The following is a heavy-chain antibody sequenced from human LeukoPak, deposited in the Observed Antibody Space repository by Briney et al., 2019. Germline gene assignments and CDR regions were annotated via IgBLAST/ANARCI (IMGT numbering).Heavy chain of an antibody. CDR1: GLTFSSYA. D-gene: IGHD2-15*01. Sequence: PGGSLRLSCAASGLTFSSYAMSWVRQAPGKGLEWVSSISGSGDSTSYADYVKGRFTISRDNSKSTLYLQMNNLGGEDTAIYYCASSGYCSGGSCYLRYWYFDLWGRGTLVTVSS. CDR3: ASSGYCSGGSCYLRYWYFDL. J-gene: IGHJ2*01. V-gene: IGHV3-23*01. CDR2: ISGSGDST.